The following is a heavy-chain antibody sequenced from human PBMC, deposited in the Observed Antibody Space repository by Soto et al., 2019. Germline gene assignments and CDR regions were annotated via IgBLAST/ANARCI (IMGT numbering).Heavy chain of an antibody. J-gene: IGHJ3*02. V-gene: IGHV3-23*01. CDR1: GFTFSSYA. D-gene: IGHD3-3*01. CDR2: SSGSGGST. Sequence: EVQLLESGGGLVQPGGSLRLSCAASGFTFSSYAMSWVRQAPGKGLEWVSASSGSGGSTYYADFVKGRFTISRDNSKNTPYLQMTSLRAEKTAISYCAKHTRFLECLSQAAIDIWCPGTMVTVSS. CDR3: AKHTRFLECLSQAAIDI.